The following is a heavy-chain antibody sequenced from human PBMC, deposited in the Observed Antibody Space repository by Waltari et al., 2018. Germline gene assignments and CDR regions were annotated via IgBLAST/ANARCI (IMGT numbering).Heavy chain of an antibody. V-gene: IGHV1-8*01. Sequence: QVQLVQSGAEVKKPGASVKVSCKASGYTFTSYDINWVRQATGQGLEWMGWMNPNSGNTGYAQKFQGRGTMTRNTSISTAYMELSSLRSEDTAVYYCARIKNQRLYCSGGSCYYYYYMDVWGKGTTVTVSS. CDR2: MNPNSGNT. D-gene: IGHD2-15*01. CDR1: GYTFTSYD. J-gene: IGHJ6*03. CDR3: ARIKNQRLYCSGGSCYYYYYMDV.